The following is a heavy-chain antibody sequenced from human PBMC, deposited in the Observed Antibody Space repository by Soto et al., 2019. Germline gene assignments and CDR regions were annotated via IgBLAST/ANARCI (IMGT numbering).Heavy chain of an antibody. CDR2: TIPIFGTA. CDR1: GGTFSSYA. D-gene: IGHD4-17*01. V-gene: IGHV1-69*01. Sequence: QVQLVQSGAEVKKPGSSVKVSCKASGGTFSSYAISWVRQAPGQGLEWMGGTIPIFGTANYAQKFQGRVTITGDESTSTAYMELSSLRSEDTAVYYCAGPFYTYGDTPGDGMDVWGQGTTVTVSS. CDR3: AGPFYTYGDTPGDGMDV. J-gene: IGHJ6*02.